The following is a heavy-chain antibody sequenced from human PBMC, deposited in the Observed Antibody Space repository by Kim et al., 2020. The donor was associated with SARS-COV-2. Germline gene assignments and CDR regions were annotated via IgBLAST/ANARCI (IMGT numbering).Heavy chain of an antibody. J-gene: IGHJ6*02. CDR2: IWYDGSNK. D-gene: IGHD3-3*01. V-gene: IGHV3-33*01. Sequence: GGSLRLSCAASGFTFSSYGMHWVRQAPGKGLEWVAVIWYDGSNKYYADSVKGRFTISRDNSKNTLYLQMNSLRAEDTAVYYCARAHTRGTIFGVVIDYYYGMDVWGQGTTVTVSS. CDR3: ARAHTRGTIFGVVIDYYYGMDV. CDR1: GFTFSSYG.